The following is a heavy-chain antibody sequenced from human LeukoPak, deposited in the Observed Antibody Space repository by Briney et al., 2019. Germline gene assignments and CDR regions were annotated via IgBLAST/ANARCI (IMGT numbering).Heavy chain of an antibody. D-gene: IGHD6-6*01. CDR1: Y. CDR3: AREPSYSSSLDY. V-gene: IGHV3-53*01. CDR2: IYSGGAT. J-gene: IGHJ4*02. Sequence: YMSXVRQAPGKXLEYISVIYSGGATYYADSVRGRFTISRDNSKNTLYLQMNSLRAEDTAVYYCAREPSYSSSLDYWGQGTLVTVSS.